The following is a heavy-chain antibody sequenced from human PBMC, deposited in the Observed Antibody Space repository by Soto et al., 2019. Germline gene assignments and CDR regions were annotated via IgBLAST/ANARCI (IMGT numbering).Heavy chain of an antibody. V-gene: IGHV3-23*01. CDR3: AKGGYYSLFDI. D-gene: IGHD3-16*01. CDR1: GFPFSSYA. Sequence: GSLILSFVASGFPFSSYAMSLVRQTPGKGLEWVSGISGSGGRTYYADSVKGRFTISRDNSNNTLSLQMHILRVEDTAVYFCAKGGYYSLFDIWGQGTMVTVSS. J-gene: IGHJ3*02. CDR2: ISGSGGRT.